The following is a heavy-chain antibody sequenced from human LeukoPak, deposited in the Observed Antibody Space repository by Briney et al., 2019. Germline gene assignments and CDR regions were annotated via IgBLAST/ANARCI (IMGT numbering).Heavy chain of an antibody. V-gene: IGHV4-59*08. CDR1: GGSISSYY. CDR3: ARWRDTAFDY. CDR2: IYYSGST. D-gene: IGHD5-18*01. J-gene: IGHJ4*02. Sequence: SETLSLTCTVSGGSISSYYWSWIRQPPGKGLEWIGYIYYSGSTNYNPSLKGRVTISVDTSKNQFSLKLSSVTAADTAVYYCARWRDTAFDYWGQGTLVTVSS.